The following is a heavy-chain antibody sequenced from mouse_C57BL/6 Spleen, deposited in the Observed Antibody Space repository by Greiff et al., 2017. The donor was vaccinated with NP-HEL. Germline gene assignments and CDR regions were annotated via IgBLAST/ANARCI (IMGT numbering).Heavy chain of an antibody. Sequence: VQLQQSGAELVKPGASVKISCKASGYAFSSYWMNWVKQRPGKGLEWIGQIYPGDGDTNYNGKFKGKATLTVDKPSSTAYMQLSSLTSEDSAVYYCAREFVTTVVAPYAMDYWGQGTSVTVSS. CDR3: AREFVTTVVAPYAMDY. CDR1: GYAFSSYW. CDR2: IYPGDGDT. V-gene: IGHV1-80*01. J-gene: IGHJ4*01. D-gene: IGHD1-1*01.